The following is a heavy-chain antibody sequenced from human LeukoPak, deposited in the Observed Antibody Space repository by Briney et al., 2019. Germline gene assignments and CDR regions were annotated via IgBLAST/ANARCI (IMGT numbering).Heavy chain of an antibody. CDR1: AGTFSSYT. CDR3: ACDDSSGYYLDY. D-gene: IGHD3-22*01. V-gene: IGHV1-69*02. J-gene: IGHJ4*02. Sequence: SVKVSCKASAGTFSSYTISWVRQAPGQGLEWMGRIIPILGIANYAQKFQGRVTITADKSTSTAYRELSSLRSEDTAVYYCACDDSSGYYLDYWGQGTLVTVSS. CDR2: IIPILGIA.